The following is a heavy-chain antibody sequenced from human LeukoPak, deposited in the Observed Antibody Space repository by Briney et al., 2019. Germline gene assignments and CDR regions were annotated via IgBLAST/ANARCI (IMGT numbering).Heavy chain of an antibody. D-gene: IGHD6-13*01. V-gene: IGHV5-51*01. J-gene: IGHJ4*02. CDR1: GYSFTIYW. CDR2: IYPGDSDT. Sequence: GESLKISCKGSGYSFTIYWIGWVRQMPGKGLEWMGIIYPGDSDTRYSPSFQGQVTISADKSISTAYLQWSSLKASDTAMYYCARPQYYSSSWSYFDYWGQGTLVTVSS. CDR3: ARPQYYSSSWSYFDY.